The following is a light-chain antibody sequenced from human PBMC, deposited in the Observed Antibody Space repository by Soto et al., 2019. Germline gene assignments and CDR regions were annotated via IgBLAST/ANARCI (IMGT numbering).Light chain of an antibody. CDR1: NSDIGAYDY. Sequence: QSALTQPASVSGSPGQSITISCTGTNSDIGAYDYVSWYQQHPGEAPKLLIYDVKNWPSGVSHRFSGSKSGNTASLTISGLHPEDEEDYFCSSYTNTGTLVRFGGGTKLTVL. J-gene: IGLJ2*01. CDR2: DVK. V-gene: IGLV2-14*03. CDR3: SSYTNTGTLVR.